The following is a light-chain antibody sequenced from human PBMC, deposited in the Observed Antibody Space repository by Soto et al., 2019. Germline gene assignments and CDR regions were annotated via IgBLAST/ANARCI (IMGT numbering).Light chain of an antibody. J-gene: IGLJ3*02. CDR3: AAWDDSLSVWG. Sequence: QSVVTQPPSASGTPGQRVTSSCSGSSSNIGSTSIYWFQQLPGTAPKLLIYRNNQRPSGVPDRFSGSKSGTSASLAVSGLRSEDEADYYCAAWDDSLSVWGFGGGTKLTVL. V-gene: IGLV1-47*01. CDR2: RNN. CDR1: SSNIGSTS.